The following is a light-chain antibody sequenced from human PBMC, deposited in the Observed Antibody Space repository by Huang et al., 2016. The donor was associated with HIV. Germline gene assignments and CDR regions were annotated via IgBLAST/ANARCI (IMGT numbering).Light chain of an antibody. CDR3: QQYHNSPVT. CDR1: QNINSY. CDR2: ATS. V-gene: IGKV1-8*01. Sequence: AIRMTQSPSSLSASTGDRVTITCRASQNINSYLAWYQQKPGKAPTLLIDATSTLQSGVPSRFSGIGSGTDFTLTITHLQSEDFATYYCQQYHNSPVTFGGGTKVEIK. J-gene: IGKJ4*01.